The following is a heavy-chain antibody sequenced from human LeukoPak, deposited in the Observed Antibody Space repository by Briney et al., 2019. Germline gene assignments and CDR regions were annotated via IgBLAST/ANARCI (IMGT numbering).Heavy chain of an antibody. J-gene: IGHJ6*03. V-gene: IGHV3-23*01. Sequence: GGSLRLSCAASGFTFNTYAMSWVRQAPGKGLEWVSGITGTGGNTYYADSVKGRSTISRVNSKNTLYLQMNSLRADDTAVYYCAKRRHDYGDYYYMDVWGKGTTVTVSS. CDR1: GFTFNTYA. CDR2: ITGTGGNT. D-gene: IGHD4-17*01. CDR3: AKRRHDYGDYYYMDV.